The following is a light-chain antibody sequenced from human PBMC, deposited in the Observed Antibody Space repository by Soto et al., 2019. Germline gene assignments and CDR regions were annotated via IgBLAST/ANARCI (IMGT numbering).Light chain of an antibody. CDR2: DAS. J-gene: IGKJ4*01. CDR1: QSIGNW. CDR3: QQYNNFPFT. V-gene: IGKV1-5*01. Sequence: DIQMTQSPSTLSASVGDRGTITCRASQSIGNWLAWYQQKPGKAPKLLIYDASSLESGVPSRFSGSGSGTEFTLTISSLQPDDFATYYCQQYNNFPFTFGGGTKVDI.